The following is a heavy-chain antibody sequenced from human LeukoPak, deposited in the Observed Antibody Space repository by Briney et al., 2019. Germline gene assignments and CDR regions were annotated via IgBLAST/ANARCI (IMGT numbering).Heavy chain of an antibody. V-gene: IGHV4-59*01. J-gene: IGHJ3*02. CDR2: VFYTGNT. CDR1: GGSISTYY. CDR3: ARGGYCSTFGCYGNAFDI. D-gene: IGHD2-2*01. Sequence: SETLSLTCTVSGGSISTYYWSWIRQPPGKGLEWIGYVFYTGNTNYNPSLKSRVSISVDTSKDQFSLKLSSVTAADTALYYCARGGYCSTFGCYGNAFDIWGQGTVVTVSS.